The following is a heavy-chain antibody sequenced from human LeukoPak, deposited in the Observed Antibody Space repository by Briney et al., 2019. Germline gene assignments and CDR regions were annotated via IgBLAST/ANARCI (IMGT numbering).Heavy chain of an antibody. D-gene: IGHD3-3*01. V-gene: IGHV1-8*01. CDR1: GYTFTSYD. CDR3: ARVKTYYDFWSGYSTYYYYGMDV. Sequence: GASVKVSCKASGYTFTSYDINWVRQATGQGLEWMGWMNPNSGNTGYAQKFQGRVTMTRNTSISTAYMELSSLRSEDTAVHYCARVKTYYDFWSGYSTYYYYGMDVWGQGTTVTVSS. J-gene: IGHJ6*02. CDR2: MNPNSGNT.